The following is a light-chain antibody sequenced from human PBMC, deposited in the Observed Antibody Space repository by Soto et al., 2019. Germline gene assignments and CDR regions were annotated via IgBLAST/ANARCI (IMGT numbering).Light chain of an antibody. Sequence: QSALTQPASVSGSPGQSITISCTGTSSDVGGYNYVSWYQQHPGKAPKLMIYDVSNRPSGVSNRFSGSKSGNTASLTISGLQAEDEADYYCTSYTRTSSTTYVFGTGT. J-gene: IGLJ1*01. CDR2: DVS. V-gene: IGLV2-14*01. CDR3: TSYTRTSSTTYV. CDR1: SSDVGGYNY.